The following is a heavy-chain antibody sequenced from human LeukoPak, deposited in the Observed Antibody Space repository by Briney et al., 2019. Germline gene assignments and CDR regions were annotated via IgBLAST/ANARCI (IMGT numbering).Heavy chain of an antibody. J-gene: IGHJ4*02. D-gene: IGHD1-1*01. CDR3: TRGVLERLYFDY. CDR1: GFSFSSYA. Sequence: PGGSLRLSCVASGFSFSSYAIHWVRQAPGKGLEWVGFIRSKAYGGTTEYAASVKGRFTISRDDSKSIAYLQMNSLKTEDTAVYYCTRGVLERLYFDYWGQGTLVTVSS. V-gene: IGHV3-49*04. CDR2: IRSKAYGGTT.